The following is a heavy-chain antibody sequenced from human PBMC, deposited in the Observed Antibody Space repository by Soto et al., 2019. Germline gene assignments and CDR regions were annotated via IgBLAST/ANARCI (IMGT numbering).Heavy chain of an antibody. CDR3: ARAAFRSGYYWYYCGMDV. CDR1: GGTFSTHA. Sequence: QVQLVQSGAEVKKPGSSVKVSCKASGGTFSTHAISWVRQAPGQGLEWLGGIIPTLGTPNYAQKFQGRVTVTADEYTSTAYMELSRLTSEDTAVYYCARAAFRSGYYWYYCGMDVWGQGTAVNV. D-gene: IGHD3-3*01. J-gene: IGHJ6*02. CDR2: IIPTLGTP. V-gene: IGHV1-69*01.